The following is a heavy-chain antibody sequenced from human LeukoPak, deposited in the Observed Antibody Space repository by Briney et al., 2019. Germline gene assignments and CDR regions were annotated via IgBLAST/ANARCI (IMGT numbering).Heavy chain of an antibody. D-gene: IGHD1-26*01. Sequence: PGGSLRLSCAASGFTFSSYWMSWVRQAPGKGLEWVANIKQDGSEKYYVDSVKGRFTISRDNAKNALYLQMNSLRAEDTAVYYCARGGHYHDTPFDYWGQGTLVTVSS. CDR3: ARGGHYHDTPFDY. CDR1: GFTFSSYW. CDR2: IKQDGSEK. J-gene: IGHJ4*02. V-gene: IGHV3-7*04.